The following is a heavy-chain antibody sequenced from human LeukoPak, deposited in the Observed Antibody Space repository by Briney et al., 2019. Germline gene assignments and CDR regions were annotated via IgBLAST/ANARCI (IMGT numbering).Heavy chain of an antibody. J-gene: IGHJ4*02. CDR3: AKDQPYYYDSSGKTTYYFDY. CDR2: ISGSGGST. CDR1: GFTFSSYA. D-gene: IGHD3-22*01. Sequence: GGSLRLSCAASGFTFSSYAMSWVRQAPGKGLEWVSAISGSGGSTYYADSVKGRFTISRDNSKNTLYPQMNSLRAEDTAVYYCAKDQPYYYDSSGKTTYYFDYWGQGTLVTVSS. V-gene: IGHV3-23*01.